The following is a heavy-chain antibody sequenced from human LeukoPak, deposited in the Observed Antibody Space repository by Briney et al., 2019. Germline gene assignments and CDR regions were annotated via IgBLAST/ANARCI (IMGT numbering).Heavy chain of an antibody. CDR2: ISGSGGST. CDR3: AKDHSEWEHYDAFDI. Sequence: GGSLRLSCAASGFTFNTYAMSWVRQAPGKGLEWVSAISGSGGSTYYADSVKGRFTISRDNSKNTLYLQMNSLRAEDTAVYYCAKDHSEWEHYDAFDIWGQGTMVTVAS. D-gene: IGHD1-26*01. CDR1: GFTFNTYA. J-gene: IGHJ3*02. V-gene: IGHV3-23*01.